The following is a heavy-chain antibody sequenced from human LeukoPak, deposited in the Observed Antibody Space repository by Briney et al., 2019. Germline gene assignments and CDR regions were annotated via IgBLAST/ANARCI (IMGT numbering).Heavy chain of an antibody. CDR2: ISAYNGNT. D-gene: IGHD6-13*01. V-gene: IGHV1-18*04. Sequence: ASVKVSCKASGYTFTGYYMHWVRQAPGQGLEWMGWISAYNGNTNYAQKLQGRVTMTTDTSTSTAYMELRSLRSDDTAVYYCARDSIAAAGMNPLDYWGQGTLVTVSS. J-gene: IGHJ4*02. CDR3: ARDSIAAAGMNPLDY. CDR1: GYTFTGYY.